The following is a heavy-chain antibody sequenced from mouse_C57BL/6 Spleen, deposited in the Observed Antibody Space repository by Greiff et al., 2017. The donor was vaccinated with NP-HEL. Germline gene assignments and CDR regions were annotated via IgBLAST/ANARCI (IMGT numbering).Heavy chain of an antibody. D-gene: IGHD3-2*02. V-gene: IGHV1-9*01. CDR3: AQTAQATYYAMDY. Sequence: QVQLKESGAELMKPGASVKLSCKATGYTFTGYWIEWVKQRPGHGLEWIGEILPGSGSTNYNEKFKGKATLTADTSSNTAYMQLSSLTTEDSAIYYCAQTAQATYYAMDYWGQGTSVTVSS. CDR2: ILPGSGST. CDR1: GYTFTGYW. J-gene: IGHJ4*01.